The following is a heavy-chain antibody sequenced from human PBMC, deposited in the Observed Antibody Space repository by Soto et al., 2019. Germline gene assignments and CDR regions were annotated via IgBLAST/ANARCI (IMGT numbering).Heavy chain of an antibody. J-gene: IGHJ3*01. V-gene: IGHV4-59*01. D-gene: IGHD5-18*01. CDR2: IYYSGST. CDR1: GGSISGYY. Sequence: SETLLLSSTVSGGSISGYYWVWLRQPPGKGLEWIGYIYYSGSTNYNPPIKSRLTISVDTSKNQFSLKLSSVTAADTAVYYCAREGGYSYGADACDLWGQGTRVTV. CDR3: AREGGYSYGADACDL.